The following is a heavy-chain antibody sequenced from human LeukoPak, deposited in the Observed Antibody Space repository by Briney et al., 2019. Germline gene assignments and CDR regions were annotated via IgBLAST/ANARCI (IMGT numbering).Heavy chain of an antibody. D-gene: IGHD3-9*01. J-gene: IGHJ4*02. CDR1: GDSINSGTYY. CDR3: AKASRYDILTGYYGN. CDR2: IDTSGST. V-gene: IGHV4-61*02. Sequence: SETLSLTCTVSGDSINSGTYYWSWIRQPAGKGLEWIGRIDTSGSTNYNPSLKSRVTISVDTSKNQFSLKLRSVTAADTAVYYCAKASRYDILTGYYGNWGQGTLVTVSS.